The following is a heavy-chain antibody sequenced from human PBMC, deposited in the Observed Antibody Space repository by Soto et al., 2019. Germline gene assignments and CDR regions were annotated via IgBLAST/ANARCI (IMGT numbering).Heavy chain of an antibody. CDR2: IYHSGST. D-gene: IGHD3-22*01. V-gene: IGHV4-30-2*01. Sequence: TPSLTCAVSGGSISSGGYSWSWIRQPPGKGLEWIGYIYHSGSTYYNPSLKSRVTISVDRSKNQSSLKLSSVTAADTAVYYCARVNYFYSSGYYYFGYWGQGTLVTVSS. J-gene: IGHJ4*02. CDR1: GGSISSGGYS. CDR3: ARVNYFYSSGYYYFGY.